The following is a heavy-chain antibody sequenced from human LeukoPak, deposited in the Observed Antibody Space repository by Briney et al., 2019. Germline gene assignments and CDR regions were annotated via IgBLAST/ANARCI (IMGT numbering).Heavy chain of an antibody. Sequence: SETLSLTCTVSGGSISSSSYYWGWLRQPPGKGLEWIGSIYYSGSTYYNPSLKSRVTISVDTSKNQFSLKLSSVTAADTAVYYCARDGGYCSSTSCDRGDAFDIWGQGTMVTVSS. J-gene: IGHJ3*02. CDR1: GGSISSSSYY. D-gene: IGHD2-2*01. CDR2: IYYSGST. V-gene: IGHV4-39*07. CDR3: ARDGGYCSSTSCDRGDAFDI.